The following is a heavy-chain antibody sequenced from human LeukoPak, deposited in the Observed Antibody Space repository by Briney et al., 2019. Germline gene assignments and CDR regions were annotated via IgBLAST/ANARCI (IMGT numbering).Heavy chain of an antibody. Sequence: GGSLRLSCAASGFTFKNSWMSWVRQAPGKGLEWVANIKQDGGEKYYVDSVKGRFTISGDDAKTSVYLQMNSLRAEDTAVYYCARNKGWELPAELDSWGQGTLVTVSS. CDR2: IKQDGGEK. CDR3: ARNKGWELPAELDS. CDR1: GFTFKNSW. V-gene: IGHV3-7*01. J-gene: IGHJ4*02. D-gene: IGHD2-15*01.